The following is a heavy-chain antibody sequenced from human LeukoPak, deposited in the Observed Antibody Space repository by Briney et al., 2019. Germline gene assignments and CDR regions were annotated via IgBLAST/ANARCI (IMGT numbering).Heavy chain of an antibody. CDR3: ARLRRQQLVNYYYYYMDV. V-gene: IGHV1-18*01. CDR2: ISAYNGNT. J-gene: IGHJ6*03. Sequence: ASVTVSCKASGYTFTSYGISWVRQAPGQGLEWMGWISAYNGNTNYAQKLQGRVTMTTDTSTSTAYMELRSLRSDDTAVYYCARLRRQQLVNYYYYYMDVWGKGTTVTISS. D-gene: IGHD6-13*01. CDR1: GYTFTSYG.